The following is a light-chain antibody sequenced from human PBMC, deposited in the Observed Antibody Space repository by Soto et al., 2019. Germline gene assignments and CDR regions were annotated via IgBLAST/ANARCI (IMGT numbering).Light chain of an antibody. CDR3: QQYKSYSPRT. J-gene: IGKJ1*01. CDR1: QSISSW. Sequence: IRLAQSPSTLAASVGDRVTHTCRRSQSISSWLAWYQQKPGKAPDLLISDASRLESGVPSRFSGGGSGTEFTLTISDLQPDDFATYYCQQYKSYSPRTFGQGTKVDI. V-gene: IGKV1-5*01. CDR2: DAS.